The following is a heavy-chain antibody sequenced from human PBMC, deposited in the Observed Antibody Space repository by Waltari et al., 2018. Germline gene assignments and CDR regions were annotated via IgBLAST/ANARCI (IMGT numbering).Heavy chain of an antibody. CDR3: ARGRREAGTVTDDY. J-gene: IGHJ4*02. CDR2: IIPFLGIA. Sequence: QVQLVQSGAEVKKPGSSVKVSCKASGGTFSSYTISWVRQAPGQGLEWMGGIIPFLGIANYEKKFQGRVTITTDKSTSTANMELSSLISEDTAVYYCARGRREAGTVTDDYWGQGTLVTVSS. D-gene: IGHD4-17*01. V-gene: IGHV1-69*02. CDR1: GGTFSSYT.